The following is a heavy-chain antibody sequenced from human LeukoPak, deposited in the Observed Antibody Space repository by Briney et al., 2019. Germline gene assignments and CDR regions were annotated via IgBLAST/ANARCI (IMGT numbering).Heavy chain of an antibody. Sequence: GGSLRLSCAASGFTVSSNYMSWVRQAPGKGLEWVSAISGSGGSTYYADSVKGRFTISRDNSKNTLYLQMNSLRAEDTAVYYCAKDPYGIAASLGYWGQGTLVTVSS. CDR2: ISGSGGST. J-gene: IGHJ4*02. V-gene: IGHV3-23*01. D-gene: IGHD2-15*01. CDR3: AKDPYGIAASLGY. CDR1: GFTVSSNY.